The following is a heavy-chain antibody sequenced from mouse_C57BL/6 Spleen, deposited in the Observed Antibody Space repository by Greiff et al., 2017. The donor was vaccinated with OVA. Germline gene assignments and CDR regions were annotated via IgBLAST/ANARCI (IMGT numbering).Heavy chain of an antibody. CDR1: GYSITSGYD. D-gene: IGHD2-4*01. V-gene: IGHV3-1*01. Sequence: VQLKESGPGMVKPSQSLSLTCTVTGYSITSGYDWHWIRHFPGNKLEWMGYISYSGSTNYNPSLKSRISITHDTSKNHFFLKLNSVTTEDTATYYCARGSDYGYAMDYWGQGTSVTVSS. CDR2: ISYSGST. J-gene: IGHJ4*01. CDR3: ARGSDYGYAMDY.